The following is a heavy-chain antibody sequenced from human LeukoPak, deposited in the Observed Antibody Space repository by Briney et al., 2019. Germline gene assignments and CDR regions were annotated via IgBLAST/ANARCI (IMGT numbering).Heavy chain of an antibody. CDR1: GYTFTDYY. CDR3: ARAECSSGSCSNDY. CDR2: INPISGGT. D-gene: IGHD2-15*01. J-gene: IGHJ4*02. V-gene: IGHV1-2*02. Sequence: GASVKVSCKASGYTFTDYYMHWVRQAPGQGPEWMGWINPISGGTKYAQKFQGRVTMTRDTSSSTAYMELSRLRSDDTAVYYCARAECSSGSCSNDYWGQGTLVTVSS.